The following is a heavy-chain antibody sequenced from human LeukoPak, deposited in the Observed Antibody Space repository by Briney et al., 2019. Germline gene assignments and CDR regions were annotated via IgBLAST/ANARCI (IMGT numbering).Heavy chain of an antibody. CDR3: AKSPYNWDDKEVGGY. CDR1: GFTFSSYA. J-gene: IGHJ4*02. CDR2: ISGSGGST. Sequence: GGSLRLSCAASGFTFSSYAMSWVRQAPGKGLEWVSAISGSGGSTYYADSVKGRFTISRDNSKNTLYLQMNSLRAEDTAVYYCAKSPYNWDDKEVGGYWGQGTLVTVSS. V-gene: IGHV3-23*01. D-gene: IGHD1-1*01.